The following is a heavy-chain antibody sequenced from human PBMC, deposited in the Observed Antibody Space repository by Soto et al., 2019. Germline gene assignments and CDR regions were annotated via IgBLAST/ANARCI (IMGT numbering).Heavy chain of an antibody. CDR1: GFTFSSHG. D-gene: IGHD3-16*01. CDR2: IWYDGSNK. J-gene: IGHJ4*02. V-gene: IGHV3-33*01. Sequence: QVQLVESGGGVVQPGRSLRLSCAASGFTFSSHGMHWFRQAPDKGLEWVAVIWYDGSNKYYADSVKGRFTISRDNSNNMLYLEMRSLRVEETAVYYCARWGNWKVADNWGQGTLGTGSS. CDR3: ARWGNWKVADN.